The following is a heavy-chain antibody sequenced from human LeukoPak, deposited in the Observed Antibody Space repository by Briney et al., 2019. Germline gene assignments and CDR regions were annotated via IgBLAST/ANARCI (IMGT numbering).Heavy chain of an antibody. CDR3: ASGGVGVRPDY. CDR2: IYYSGST. CDR1: GGSISSYY. V-gene: IGHV4-59*06. J-gene: IGHJ4*02. Sequence: SETLSLTCTVSGGSISSYYWSWIRQPAGKGLEWIGYIYYSGSTYYNPSLKSRVTISVDTSKNQFSLKLSSVTAADTAVYYCASGGVGVRPDYWGQGTLVTVSS. D-gene: IGHD3-3*01.